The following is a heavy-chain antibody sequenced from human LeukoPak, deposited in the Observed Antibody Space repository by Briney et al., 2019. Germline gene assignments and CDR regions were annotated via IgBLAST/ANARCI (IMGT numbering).Heavy chain of an antibody. V-gene: IGHV3-30*04. J-gene: IGHJ4*02. CDR1: GFTFTGHS. Sequence: GGSLRLSCVASGFTFTGHSMHWVRQAPGKGLEWVAVVGNDEKTIFYADSLKGRFTISRDNSRNTLYLQMNSLRDEDTAVYYCARERQMGATLFDYWGQGSLVAVSS. CDR3: ARERQMGATLFDY. CDR2: VGNDEKTI. D-gene: IGHD1-26*01.